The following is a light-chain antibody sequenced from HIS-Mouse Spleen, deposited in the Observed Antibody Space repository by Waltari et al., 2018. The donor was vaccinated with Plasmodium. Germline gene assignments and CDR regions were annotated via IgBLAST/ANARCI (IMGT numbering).Light chain of an antibody. Sequence: SYVLTQPPSVSVAPGQTARITCGGNNIGSKSVHWYQQKPGQAPVLVVYDDSDRPSGIAERLSGSNAGNTATLTISRVEAGDEADYYCQVWDSSSDHPVFGGGTKLTVL. J-gene: IGLJ2*01. CDR3: QVWDSSSDHPV. CDR1: NIGSKS. CDR2: DDS. V-gene: IGLV3-21*02.